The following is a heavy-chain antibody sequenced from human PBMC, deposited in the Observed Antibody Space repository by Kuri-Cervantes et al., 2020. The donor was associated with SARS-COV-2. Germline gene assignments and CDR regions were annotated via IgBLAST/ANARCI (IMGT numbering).Heavy chain of an antibody. CDR1: GGSINSAGYY. J-gene: IGHJ4*02. CDR3: AREDNWNPPR. CDR2: IYYSGST. V-gene: IGHV4-30-4*08. Sequence: SETLSLTCTVSGGSINSAGYYWSWIRQRPGKGLEWIGYIYYSGSTYYNPSLKSRVTISVDTSKNQFSLKLSSVTAADTAVYYCAREDNWNPPRWGQGTLVTVSS. D-gene: IGHD1-20*01.